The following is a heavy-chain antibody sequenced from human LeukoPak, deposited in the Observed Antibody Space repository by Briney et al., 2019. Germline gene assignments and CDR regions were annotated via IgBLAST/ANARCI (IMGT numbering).Heavy chain of an antibody. D-gene: IGHD7-27*01. Sequence: GRSLRLACAASGFTFSNYAMHWVRQAPGKGLEWVAFVAYDGSNKYYADSVKGRFTISRDNSKNTLYLQMNSLRAEDAAKYYCATIGDRRTGELYRIDYWGQGTLVTVSS. CDR3: ATIGDRRTGELYRIDY. V-gene: IGHV3-30*04. CDR1: GFTFSNYA. J-gene: IGHJ4*02. CDR2: VAYDGSNK.